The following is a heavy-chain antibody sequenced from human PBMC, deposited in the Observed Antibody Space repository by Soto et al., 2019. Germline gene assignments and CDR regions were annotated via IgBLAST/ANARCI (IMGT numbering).Heavy chain of an antibody. CDR1: GYPFPSYY. J-gene: IGHJ5*02. CDR2: INPDSGST. V-gene: IGHV1-2*02. Sequence: ASVKVSCKASGYPFPSYYLHWVRQAPGQGPEWMGWINPDSGSTHYAKKFEGRVSLTRDTSTATAYMELTRLTSDDTAIYYCARPYYEILNGYSNSFEPWGQGTLVTGSS. D-gene: IGHD3-9*01. CDR3: ARPYYEILNGYSNSFEP.